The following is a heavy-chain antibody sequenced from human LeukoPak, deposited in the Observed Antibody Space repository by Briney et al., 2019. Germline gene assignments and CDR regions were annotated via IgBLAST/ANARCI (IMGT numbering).Heavy chain of an antibody. V-gene: IGHV3-15*07. Sequence: GGSLRLSCAASGFTFSSYSMNWVRQAPGKGLEWVGRIKSKTDGGTTDYAAPVKGRFTISRDDSKNTLYLQMNSLKTEDTAVYYCTTENGDYRYYYYGMDVWGQGTTVTVSS. D-gene: IGHD4-17*01. CDR2: IKSKTDGGTT. CDR3: TTENGDYRYYYYGMDV. CDR1: GFTFSSYS. J-gene: IGHJ6*02.